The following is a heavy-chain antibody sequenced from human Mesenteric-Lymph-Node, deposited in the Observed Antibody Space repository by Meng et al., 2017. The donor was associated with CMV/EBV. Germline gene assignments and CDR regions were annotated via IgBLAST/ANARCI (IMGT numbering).Heavy chain of an antibody. V-gene: IGHV3-33*06. CDR2: IWYDGSSE. Sequence: GESLKISCAASGFTFRSFGMHWVRQAPGKGLEWVAVIWYDGSSEYYAASVKGRFTISRDNSRNTLYLQMNSLRADDTAVYYCAKDQGGTVYHGMDVWGQGTTVTVSS. CDR1: GFTFRSFG. J-gene: IGHJ6*02. CDR3: AKDQGGTVYHGMDV. D-gene: IGHD1-1*01.